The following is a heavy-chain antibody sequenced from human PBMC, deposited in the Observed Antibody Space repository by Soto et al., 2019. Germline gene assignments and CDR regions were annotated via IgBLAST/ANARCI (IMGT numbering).Heavy chain of an antibody. CDR2: INAGNGNT. CDR3: ARGIAAAGTLGSGWFDP. CDR1: GYTFTSYA. J-gene: IGHJ5*02. D-gene: IGHD6-13*01. V-gene: IGHV1-3*01. Sequence: GASVKVSCKASGYTFTSYAMHWVRQAPGQRLEWMGWINAGNGNTKYSQKFQGRVTITRDTSASTAYMELSSLRSEDTAVYYCARGIAAAGTLGSGWFDPWGQGTLVTVSS.